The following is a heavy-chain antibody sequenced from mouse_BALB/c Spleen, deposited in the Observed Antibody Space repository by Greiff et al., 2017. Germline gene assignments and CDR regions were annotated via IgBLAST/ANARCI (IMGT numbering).Heavy chain of an antibody. J-gene: IGHJ2*01. V-gene: IGHV14-3*02. Sequence: VQLQQSGAELVKPGASVKLSCTASGFNITDTYMHWVKQRPEQGLEWIGRIDPANGNTKYDPKFQGKATITADTSSNTAYLQLSSLTSEDTAVYYCARPSYGPLDYWGQGTTLTVSS. CDR3: ARPSYGPLDY. D-gene: IGHD2-10*02. CDR2: IDPANGNT. CDR1: GFNITDTY.